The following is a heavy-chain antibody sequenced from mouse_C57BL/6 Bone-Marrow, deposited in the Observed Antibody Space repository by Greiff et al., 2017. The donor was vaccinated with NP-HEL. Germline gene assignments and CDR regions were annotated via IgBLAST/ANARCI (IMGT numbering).Heavy chain of an antibody. D-gene: IGHD2-4*01. J-gene: IGHJ3*01. V-gene: IGHV5-12*01. Sequence: EVKLMESGGGLVQPGGSLKLSCAASGFTFSDYYMYWVRQTPEKRLEWVAYISNGGGSTYYPDTVKGRFTISRDNAKNTLYLQMSRLKSEDTAMYYCARPGLRTWFAYWGQGTLVTVSA. CDR2: ISNGGGST. CDR3: ARPGLRTWFAY. CDR1: GFTFSDYY.